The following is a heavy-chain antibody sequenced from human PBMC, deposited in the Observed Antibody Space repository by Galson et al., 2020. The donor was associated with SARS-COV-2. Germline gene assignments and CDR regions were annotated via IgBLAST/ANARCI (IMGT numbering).Heavy chain of an antibody. V-gene: IGHV3-21*01. CDR2: IIGSGSHI. Sequence: LPLTCVASGFTFSSYSMNWVRHAPGKELEWVSYIIGSGSHIDYADSVKGRFTISRDNAKNSLYLQMNSLRVEDTAIYYCAKGATGKWGQGTLVTVSS. CDR3: AKGATGK. J-gene: IGHJ4*02. D-gene: IGHD3-10*01. CDR1: GFTFSSYS.